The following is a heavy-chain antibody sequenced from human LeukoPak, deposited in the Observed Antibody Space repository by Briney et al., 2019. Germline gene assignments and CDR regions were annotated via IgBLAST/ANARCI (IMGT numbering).Heavy chain of an antibody. Sequence: PSETLSLTCTVSGDSTSSDRYYGGWVRQPPGKGLEGIGNIYYSGSTYYNPSLKSRVTMSVDTSKNQFFLKLNSVTAADTAVYYCARGRPYSGGYHLDYWGQGTLVTVSA. CDR1: GDSTSSDRYY. J-gene: IGHJ4*02. V-gene: IGHV4-39*01. D-gene: IGHD1-26*01. CDR3: ARGRPYSGGYHLDY. CDR2: IYYSGST.